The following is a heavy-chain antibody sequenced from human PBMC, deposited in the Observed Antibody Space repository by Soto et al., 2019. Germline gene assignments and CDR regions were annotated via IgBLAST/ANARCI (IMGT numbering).Heavy chain of an antibody. CDR1: GFTFSSYG. CDR3: AKIPYSSGWYNYFDY. Sequence: QVQLVESGGGVVQAGRSLRLSCAASGFTFSSYGMHWVRQAPGKGLEWVAVISYDGSNKYYADSVKGRFTISRDNSKNTLYLQMNSLRAEDTAVYYFAKIPYSSGWYNYFDYWGQGTLVTVSS. CDR2: ISYDGSNK. D-gene: IGHD6-19*01. V-gene: IGHV3-30*18. J-gene: IGHJ4*02.